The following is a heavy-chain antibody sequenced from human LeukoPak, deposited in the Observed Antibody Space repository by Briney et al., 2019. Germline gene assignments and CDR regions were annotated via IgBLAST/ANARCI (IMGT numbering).Heavy chain of an antibody. Sequence: PGRSLRLSCAASGFSFSAYGVHWVRQAPGKGPEWVAVIWYDGSSKDYADSVKGRFTLSRDNSKNTLYLQMNSLTVEDTAVYYCARSQSSSLIDYWGQGTLVTVSS. V-gene: IGHV3-33*01. CDR1: GFSFSAYG. J-gene: IGHJ4*02. CDR2: IWYDGSSK. CDR3: ARSQSSSLIDY. D-gene: IGHD6-13*01.